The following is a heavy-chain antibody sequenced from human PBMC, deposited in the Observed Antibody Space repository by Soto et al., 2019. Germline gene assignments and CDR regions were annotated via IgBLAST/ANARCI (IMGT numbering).Heavy chain of an antibody. CDR3: AASCVGCGGFNYYGMDG. D-gene: IGHD2-21*01. CDR1: GGSISSGGYY. J-gene: IGHJ6*02. V-gene: IGHV4-31*03. CDR2: IYSSATA. Sequence: QVQLQESGPGLVKPSQTLSLTCTVSGGSISSGGYYWNWIRQQPGKGLEWIGYIYSSATAYYNPSLKSRVTISVDTSKNQFSLKLISVTAADTAVYYCAASCVGCGGFNYYGMDGWGQGTTVTISS.